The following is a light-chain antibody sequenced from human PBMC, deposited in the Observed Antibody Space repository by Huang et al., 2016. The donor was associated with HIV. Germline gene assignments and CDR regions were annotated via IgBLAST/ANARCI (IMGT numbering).Light chain of an antibody. CDR1: QSVTGD. J-gene: IGKJ3*01. Sequence: EIVMTQSPATLSVSPGERATLSCRASQSVTGDLAWYQHKPGQPPRLLIYGASTRAAGAPARFNASGSGTEFTLTINSLQSEDFAVYYCQQYNKWPRTFGPGTKVDVK. CDR3: QQYNKWPRT. CDR2: GAS. V-gene: IGKV3-15*01.